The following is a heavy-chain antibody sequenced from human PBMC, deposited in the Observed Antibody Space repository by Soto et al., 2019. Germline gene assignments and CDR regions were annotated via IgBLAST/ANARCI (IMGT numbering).Heavy chain of an antibody. D-gene: IGHD3-22*01. CDR3: TRDPPHYYDSSGSATWFDP. CDR1: GFTLSGSA. CDR2: IRSKTNTYAT. J-gene: IGHJ5*02. V-gene: IGHV3-73*01. Sequence: PGGSLRLSCAASGFTLSGSAMHWVRQASGKGLEWVGRIRSKTNTYATAYAASGRGRFTISRDDSKNTEYLQMNSLKTEDKAVYYCTRDPPHYYDSSGSATWFDPWGQGTLVTVSS.